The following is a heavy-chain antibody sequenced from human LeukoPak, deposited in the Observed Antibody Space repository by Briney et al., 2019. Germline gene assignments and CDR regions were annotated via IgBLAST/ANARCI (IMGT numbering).Heavy chain of an antibody. J-gene: IGHJ4*02. Sequence: SETLSLTCAVYGGSFSGYHWSWIRQPPGKGLEWIGSIYYSGNTYYNASLKSQVSISIDTSKNQFSLRLTSVTAADTAVYYCARQTGSGLFILPGGQGTLVTVSS. CDR1: GGSFSGYH. V-gene: IGHV4-34*01. CDR3: ARQTGSGLFILP. CDR2: IYYSGNT. D-gene: IGHD3/OR15-3a*01.